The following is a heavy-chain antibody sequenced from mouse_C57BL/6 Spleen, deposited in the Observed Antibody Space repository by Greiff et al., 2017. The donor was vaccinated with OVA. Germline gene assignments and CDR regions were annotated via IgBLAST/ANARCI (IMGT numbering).Heavy chain of an antibody. Sequence: VQLQQPGAELVKPGASVKLSCKASGYTFTSYWMQWVKQRPGQGLEWIGEIDPSDSYTNYNQKFKGKATLTVDTSSSTAYMQLSSLTSEDSAVYYCARNLAPYYGSSSFDYWGQGTTLTVSS. D-gene: IGHD1-1*01. CDR3: ARNLAPYYGSSSFDY. CDR1: GYTFTSYW. J-gene: IGHJ2*01. CDR2: IDPSDSYT. V-gene: IGHV1-50*01.